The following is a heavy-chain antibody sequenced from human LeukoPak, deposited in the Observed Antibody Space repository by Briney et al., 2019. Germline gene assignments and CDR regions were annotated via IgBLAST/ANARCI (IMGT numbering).Heavy chain of an antibody. D-gene: IGHD3-22*01. CDR3: ARGGVGDYYDSSGYYDY. J-gene: IGHJ4*02. CDR1: GGSISGGGYY. V-gene: IGHV4-31*03. CDR2: FYYSGST. Sequence: SQTLSLTCTVSGGSISGGGYYWSWIRQHPGKGLEWIGYFYYSGSTYYNPSLKSRVTISVDTSKNQFSLKLSSVTAADTAVYYCARGGVGDYYDSSGYYDYWGQGTQVTVSS.